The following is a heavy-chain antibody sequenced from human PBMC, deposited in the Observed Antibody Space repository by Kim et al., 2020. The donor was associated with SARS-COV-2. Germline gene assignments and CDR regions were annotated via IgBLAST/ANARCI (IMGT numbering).Heavy chain of an antibody. CDR3: ARVSTTEFDY. CDR2: GST. V-gene: IGHV4-4*06. Sequence: GSTVYSPSLRSRVTMSVDTSKNQFSLEMFSVTAADTALYYCARVSTTEFDYWGRGTLVTVSS. D-gene: IGHD1-1*01. J-gene: IGHJ4*02.